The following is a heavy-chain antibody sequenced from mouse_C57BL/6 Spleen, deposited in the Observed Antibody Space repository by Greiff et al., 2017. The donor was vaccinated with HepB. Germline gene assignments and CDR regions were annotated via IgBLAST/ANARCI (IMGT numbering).Heavy chain of an antibody. V-gene: IGHV1-52*01. Sequence: QVQLQQPGAELVRPGSSVKLSCKASGYTFTSYWMHWVKQRPIQGLEWIGNIDPSDSETHYNQKFKDKATLTVDKSSSTAYMQLSSLTSEDSAVYYCARETTVVARDWYFDVWGTGTTVTVSS. CDR1: GYTFTSYW. J-gene: IGHJ1*03. D-gene: IGHD1-1*01. CDR3: ARETTVVARDWYFDV. CDR2: IDPSDSET.